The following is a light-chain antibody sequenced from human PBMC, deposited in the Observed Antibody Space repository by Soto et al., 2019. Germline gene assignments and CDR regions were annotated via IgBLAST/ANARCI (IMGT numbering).Light chain of an antibody. CDR2: DAS. V-gene: IGKV3-11*01. Sequence: VVTQALPTLSSSLGEGTTLSCRTSLSVSSYLAWYQQKPGQAPRLLIYDASNRATGIPARFTGSGSGTDFNLTISTLEPEDFAVYYCQQRQYWPPIPFGQGTRLEIK. CDR3: QQRQYWPPIP. J-gene: IGKJ5*01. CDR1: LSVSSY.